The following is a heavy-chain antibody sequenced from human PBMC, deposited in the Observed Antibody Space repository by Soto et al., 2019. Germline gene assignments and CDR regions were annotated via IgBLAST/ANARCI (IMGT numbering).Heavy chain of an antibody. CDR2: IIPNFDTP. J-gene: IGHJ6*02. D-gene: IGHD3-10*01. Sequence: QVHLVQSGAEVKKPGSSVKVSCKTSGGSCNNYAVSWVRQAPGQGLEWMGGIIPNFDTPNYAQKFQDRVTIIADESTSTVYRELRSLRSNDTAVYYWAVAMVREILIFESSGMHVWGQGTTVIVSS. V-gene: IGHV1-69*01. CDR1: GGSCNNYA. CDR3: AVAMVREILIFESSGMHV.